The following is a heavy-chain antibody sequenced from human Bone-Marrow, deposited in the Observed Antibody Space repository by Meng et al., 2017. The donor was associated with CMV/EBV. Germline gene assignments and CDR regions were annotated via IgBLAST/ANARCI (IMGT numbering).Heavy chain of an antibody. J-gene: IGHJ4*02. V-gene: IGHV3-21*01. D-gene: IGHD6-13*01. CDR3: ARLGIAAAGFDY. Sequence: ASGFPFTSYGMHWVRQAPGKGLEWVSSISSSSSYIYYADSVKGRFTISRDNAKNSLYLQMNSLRAEDTAVYYCARLGIAAAGFDYWGQGTLVTVSS. CDR2: ISSSSSYI. CDR1: GFPFTSYG.